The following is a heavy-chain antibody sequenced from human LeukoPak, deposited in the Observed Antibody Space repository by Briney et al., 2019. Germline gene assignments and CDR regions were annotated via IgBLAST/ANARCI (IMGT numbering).Heavy chain of an antibody. V-gene: IGHV1-18*01. CDR2: ISAYNGNT. CDR1: GYTFTSYG. CDR3: ARVGRGIVVVITTGDYFDY. D-gene: IGHD3-22*01. Sequence: VASVKVSCKASGYTFTSYGISWVRQAPGQGLEWMGWISAYNGNTNYAQKLQGRVTMTTDTSTSTDYMELRSLRSDDTAVYYCARVGRGIVVVITTGDYFDYWGQGTLVTVSS. J-gene: IGHJ4*02.